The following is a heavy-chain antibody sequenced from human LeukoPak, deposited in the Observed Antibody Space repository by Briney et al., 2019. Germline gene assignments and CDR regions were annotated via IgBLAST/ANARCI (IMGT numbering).Heavy chain of an antibody. CDR2: IYYSGST. Sequence: NPSETLSLTCTVSGGSISSYYWSWIRQPPGKGLEWIGYIYYSGSTNYNPSLKSRVTISVDTSKNQFSLKLSSVTAADTAVYYCARDRGYYDSSGYYYGWFDPWGQGTLVTVSS. CDR1: GGSISSYY. D-gene: IGHD3-22*01. V-gene: IGHV4-59*01. J-gene: IGHJ5*02. CDR3: ARDRGYYDSSGYYYGWFDP.